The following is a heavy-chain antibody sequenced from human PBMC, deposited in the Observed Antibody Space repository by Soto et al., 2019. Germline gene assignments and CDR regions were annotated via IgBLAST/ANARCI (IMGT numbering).Heavy chain of an antibody. V-gene: IGHV4-31*02. D-gene: IGHD5-12*01. CDR2: IYYSRST. Sequence: WTWIRQRPGKGLEWIGYIYYSRSTYYSPSLKSRLSISLDTSKNQFSLRLSSVTAADTAMYYCARARLRAVYAFDIWGQGTMVTVSS. CDR3: ARARLRAVYAFDI. J-gene: IGHJ3*02.